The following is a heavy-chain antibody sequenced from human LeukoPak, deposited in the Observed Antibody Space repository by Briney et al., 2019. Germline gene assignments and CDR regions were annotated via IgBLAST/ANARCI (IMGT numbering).Heavy chain of an antibody. V-gene: IGHV3-23*01. CDR3: AKDGLHYPVQIIYYYYYMDV. Sequence: GGSLRLSCAASGFTFSSYGMSWVRQAPGKGLEWVSAISGSGGSTYYADSVKGRFTISRDNSKNTLYLQMNSLRAEDTAVYYCAKDGLHYPVQIIYYYYYMDVWGKGTTVTVSS. D-gene: IGHD5-24*01. J-gene: IGHJ6*03. CDR2: ISGSGGST. CDR1: GFTFSSYG.